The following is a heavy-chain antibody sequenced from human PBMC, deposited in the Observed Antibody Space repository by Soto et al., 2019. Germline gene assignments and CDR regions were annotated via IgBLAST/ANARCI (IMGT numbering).Heavy chain of an antibody. D-gene: IGHD2-15*01. J-gene: IGHJ4*02. V-gene: IGHV1-3*01. CDR1: GYTFTSYA. Sequence: GASVKVSCKASGYTFTSYAMHWVRQAPGQRLEWMGWINAGNGNTKYSQKFQGRVTITRDTSASTAYMELSSLRSEDTAVYYCARGGPIVVVVAAHFDYWGQGTLVTVSS. CDR2: INAGNGNT. CDR3: ARGGPIVVVVAAHFDY.